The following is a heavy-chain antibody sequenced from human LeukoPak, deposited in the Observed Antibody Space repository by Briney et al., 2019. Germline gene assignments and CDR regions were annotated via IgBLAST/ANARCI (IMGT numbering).Heavy chain of an antibody. J-gene: IGHJ4*02. CDR2: IKQDGSEK. V-gene: IGHV3-7*01. Sequence: GGSLRLSCAASGFTFSSYWMSWVRQAPGKGLEWVANIKQDGSEKYYVDSVKGRFTISRDNAKNSLYLQMNSLRAEDTAVYYCAKAAVAGPGDYFDYWGQGTLVTVSS. D-gene: IGHD6-19*01. CDR1: GFTFSSYW. CDR3: AKAAVAGPGDYFDY.